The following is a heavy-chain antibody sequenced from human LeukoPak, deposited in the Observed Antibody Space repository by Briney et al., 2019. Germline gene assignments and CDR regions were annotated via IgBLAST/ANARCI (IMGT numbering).Heavy chain of an antibody. Sequence: GGSLRLSCAASGFTFSSYAMHWVRQAPGKGLEWVAVIPYDGSNKYYADPVKGRFTISRDNSKNTLYLQMNSLRAEDTAVYYCARDRSGSYKGLGAFDIWGQGTMVTVSS. CDR2: IPYDGSNK. CDR1: GFTFSSYA. CDR3: ARDRSGSYKGLGAFDI. V-gene: IGHV3-30-3*01. J-gene: IGHJ3*02. D-gene: IGHD1-26*01.